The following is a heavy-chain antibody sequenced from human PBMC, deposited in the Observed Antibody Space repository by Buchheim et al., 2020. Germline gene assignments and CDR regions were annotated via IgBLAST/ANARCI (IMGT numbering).Heavy chain of an antibody. CDR2: IGSGSDHI. J-gene: IGHJ4*02. CDR3: ARVQGG. Sequence: EVQLVESGGGLVKPGGSLRLSCVASGFAFSPYHMKWVRQAPGKGLEWVSSIGSGSDHIKYADSVRGRFTISRDDAKNSLYLQMNSLRPEDTAVYYCARVQGGWGQGTL. V-gene: IGHV3-21*01. CDR1: GFAFSPYH. D-gene: IGHD1-26*01.